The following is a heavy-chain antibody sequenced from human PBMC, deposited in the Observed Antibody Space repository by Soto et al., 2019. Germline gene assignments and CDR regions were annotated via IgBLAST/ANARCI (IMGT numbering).Heavy chain of an antibody. V-gene: IGHV1-18*01. CDR3: ARVEDDDFWSGYSPPDY. CDR1: GYTFTSYG. J-gene: IGHJ4*02. Sequence: ASVKVSCKASGYTFTSYGISWVRQAPGQGLEWMGWISAYNGNTNYAQKLQGRVAMTTDTSTSTAYMELRSLRSDDTAVYYSARVEDDDFWSGYSPPDYWGQGTLVTVSS. CDR2: ISAYNGNT. D-gene: IGHD3-3*01.